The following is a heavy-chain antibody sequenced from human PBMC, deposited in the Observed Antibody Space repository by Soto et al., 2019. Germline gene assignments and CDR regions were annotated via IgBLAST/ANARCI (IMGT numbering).Heavy chain of an antibody. D-gene: IGHD3-22*01. V-gene: IGHV3-23*01. CDR2: ISGRGGVT. CDR3: AKDRQFRSYYESAGHYND. J-gene: IGHJ4*02. Sequence: EVQLLGSGGGLVQPGGSLRLTCVGSGFTFRNQDMRWVRQAPGKGLEWVSGISGRGGVTYYADSVKGRFTISRDNSKNKLYLQMNNLRANDTAVYYCAKDRQFRSYYESAGHYNDWGQGTLVTVSS. CDR1: GFTFRNQD.